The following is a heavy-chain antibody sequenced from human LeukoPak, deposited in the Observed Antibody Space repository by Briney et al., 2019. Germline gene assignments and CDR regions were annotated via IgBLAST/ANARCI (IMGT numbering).Heavy chain of an antibody. CDR1: GGSISSYY. J-gene: IGHJ4*02. Sequence: SETLSLTCTVSGGSISSYYWSWIRQPPGKGLEWIGYIYYSGSTNYNPSLKSRVTISVDTSKNQFSLNLRSVTAADTAVYYCATLRGSSSAVFDYWGQGTLVTVSS. CDR3: ATLRGSSSAVFDY. D-gene: IGHD2-2*01. V-gene: IGHV4-59*08. CDR2: IYYSGST.